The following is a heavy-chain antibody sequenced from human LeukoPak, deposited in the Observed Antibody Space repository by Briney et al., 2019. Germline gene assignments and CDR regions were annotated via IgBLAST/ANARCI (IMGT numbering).Heavy chain of an antibody. J-gene: IGHJ6*02. CDR2: ISSSSSYI. CDR1: GFTFSSYA. V-gene: IGHV3-21*01. CDR3: AREFRFLEWLSRGYGMDV. D-gene: IGHD3-3*01. Sequence: AGGSLRLSCAASGFTFSSYAMSWVRQAPGKGLEWVSSISSSSSYIYYADSVKGRFTISRDNAKNSLYLQMNSLRAEDTAVYYCAREFRFLEWLSRGYGMDVWGQGTTVTVSS.